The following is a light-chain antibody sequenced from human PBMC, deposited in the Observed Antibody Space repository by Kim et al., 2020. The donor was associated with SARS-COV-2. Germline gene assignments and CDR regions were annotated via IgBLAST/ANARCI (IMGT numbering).Light chain of an antibody. CDR1: QGIRNE. CDR2: AAS. J-gene: IGKJ1*01. Sequence: AIQMTQSPSSLSASVGDRVTITCRASQGIRNELAWYQQKPGKAPQLLIYAASSLQGGVPSRFSGSGSGTDFTLTISSLQPENFATYYCHHDNSYPRTFGQGTKVEIK. CDR3: HHDNSYPRT. V-gene: IGKV1-6*02.